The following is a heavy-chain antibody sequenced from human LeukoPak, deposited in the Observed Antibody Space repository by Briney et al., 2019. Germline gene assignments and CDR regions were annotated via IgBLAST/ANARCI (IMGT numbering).Heavy chain of an antibody. V-gene: IGHV4-39*02. Sequence: SETLSLTCTVSGGSISSTTYYWGWIRQPPGKGLEWIGTIYYSGTTYYNPSLKSRVTISVDTSKNQFSLELSSMTAADTAVYYCARGIVVVPAARFDPWGQGTLVTVSS. J-gene: IGHJ5*02. CDR3: ARGIVVVPAARFDP. D-gene: IGHD2-2*01. CDR1: GGSISSTTYY. CDR2: IYYSGTT.